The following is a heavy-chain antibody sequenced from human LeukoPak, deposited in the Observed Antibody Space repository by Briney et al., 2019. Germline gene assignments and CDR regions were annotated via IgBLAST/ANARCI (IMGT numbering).Heavy chain of an antibody. Sequence: ASVKVSCKASGYTFTSYYMHWVRQAPGQGLEWMGIINPSGGSTSYAQKFQGRVTMTRDTSTSTVYMELSSLRSEDTAVYYCARDFCIAAAGSLCYFDYWGQGTLVTVSP. CDR2: INPSGGST. CDR3: ARDFCIAAAGSLCYFDY. V-gene: IGHV1-46*01. J-gene: IGHJ4*02. CDR1: GYTFTSYY. D-gene: IGHD6-13*01.